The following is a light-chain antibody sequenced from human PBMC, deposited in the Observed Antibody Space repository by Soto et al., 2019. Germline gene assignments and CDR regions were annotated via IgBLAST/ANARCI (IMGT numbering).Light chain of an antibody. CDR1: QSVSGN. CDR2: GAS. Sequence: EIVMTQSPATLSVSPGERATLSCRASQSVSGNLAWYQQKPGQAPRLLIYGASTRATGIPARFSGSGSGTDVTLTISRLPSEDFAVYYCQQYNNWPPTFGQGTKVEIK. J-gene: IGKJ1*01. V-gene: IGKV3D-15*01. CDR3: QQYNNWPPT.